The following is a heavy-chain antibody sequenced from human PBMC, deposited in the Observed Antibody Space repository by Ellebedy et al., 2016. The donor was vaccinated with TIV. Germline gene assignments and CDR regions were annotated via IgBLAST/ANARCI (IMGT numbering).Heavy chain of an antibody. V-gene: IGHV1-2*02. CDR3: ARAPGPMVRGVIHKLNWFDP. Sequence: ASVKVSCKASGYTFTGYYMHWVRQAPGQGLEWMGWINPNSGGTNYAQKFQGGVTMTRDTSISTAYMELSRLRSDDTAVYYCARAPGPMVRGVIHKLNWFDPWGQGTLVTVSS. CDR1: GYTFTGYY. CDR2: INPNSGGT. J-gene: IGHJ5*02. D-gene: IGHD3-10*01.